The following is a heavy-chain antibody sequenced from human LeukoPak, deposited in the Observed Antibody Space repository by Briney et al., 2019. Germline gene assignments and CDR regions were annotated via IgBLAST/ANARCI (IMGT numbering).Heavy chain of an antibody. CDR1: GFTFSSYW. V-gene: IGHV3-7*01. CDR2: IKQEGSGK. CDR3: ARESSGYSYGTYYFDY. Sequence: PGGSLRLSCAASGFTFSSYWMSWVRQAPGKGLEWVSNIKQEGSGKYYVDSVKCRFTISRDNAKNSLYLQMNSLRAEDTAVYYCARESSGYSYGTYYFDYWGQGTLVTVSS. D-gene: IGHD5-18*01. J-gene: IGHJ4*02.